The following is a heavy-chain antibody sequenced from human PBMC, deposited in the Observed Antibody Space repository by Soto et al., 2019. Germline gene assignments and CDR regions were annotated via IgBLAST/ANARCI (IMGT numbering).Heavy chain of an antibody. D-gene: IGHD1-26*01. Sequence: KTSETLSLTCTVSGGSISSYYWSWIRQPPGKGLEWIGYIYYSGSTNYNPSLKSRVTISVDTSKNQFSLKLSSVTAADTAVYYCARVSLRIVGATVGYGMDVWGQGTTVTVS. CDR3: ARVSLRIVGATVGYGMDV. CDR1: GGSISSYY. V-gene: IGHV4-59*01. CDR2: IYYSGST. J-gene: IGHJ6*02.